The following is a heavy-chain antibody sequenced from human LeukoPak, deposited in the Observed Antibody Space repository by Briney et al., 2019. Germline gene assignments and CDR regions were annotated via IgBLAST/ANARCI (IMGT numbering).Heavy chain of an antibody. CDR3: ARDGVATLGLFDY. V-gene: IGHV4-59*01. J-gene: IGHJ4*02. CDR2: VYYSGST. D-gene: IGHD5-12*01. CDR1: GGSISSYY. Sequence: SETLFLTCTVSGGSISSYYWSWIRQPPGKGLEWIGYVYYSGSTNYNPSLKSRVTISVDTSKNQFSLMLSSVSAADTAVYYCARDGVATLGLFDYWGQGALVTVSS.